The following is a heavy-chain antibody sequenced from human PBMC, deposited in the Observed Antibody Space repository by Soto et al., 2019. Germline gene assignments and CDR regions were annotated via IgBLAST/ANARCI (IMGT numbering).Heavy chain of an antibody. CDR1: GYRFSSSW. CDR2: YNPSDSDV. Sequence: GESPIISRHGTGYRFSSSWIGWVRQKPGKGLKWLGNYNPSDSDVRYIPAYEGQIPISADNSTETADLQLLNLKASDTAIYYCTKGATSPCDSWGQGTRVTVSS. J-gene: IGHJ4*02. D-gene: IGHD3-16*01. CDR3: TKGATSPCDS. V-gene: IGHV5-51*01.